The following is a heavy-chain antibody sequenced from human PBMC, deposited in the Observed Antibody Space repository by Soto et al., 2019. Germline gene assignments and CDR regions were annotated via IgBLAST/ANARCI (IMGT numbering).Heavy chain of an antibody. Sequence: ASVKVSCKASGYTFTSYYMHWVRQAPGQGLEWMGIINPSGGSTSYAQKFQGRVTMTRDTSTSTVYMELSSLRSEDTAVYYCARGVGCGGDCYLLAPDPWGKGTLVTVSS. D-gene: IGHD2-21*02. CDR1: GYTFTSYY. CDR3: ARGVGCGGDCYLLAPDP. CDR2: INPSGGST. J-gene: IGHJ5*02. V-gene: IGHV1-46*01.